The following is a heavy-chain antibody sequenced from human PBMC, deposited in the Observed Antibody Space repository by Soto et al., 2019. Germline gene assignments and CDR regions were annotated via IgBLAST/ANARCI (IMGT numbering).Heavy chain of an antibody. CDR3: ARAPDSSWWYFDL. J-gene: IGHJ2*01. CDR2: IYYSGTP. D-gene: IGHD2-15*01. V-gene: IGHV4-31*03. Sequence: QVQLQESGPGLVKPSQTLSLTCTVSGGSISSGGYYWSWIRQHPGKGLEWVGYIYYSGTPYYNPPLKSRVTMSIDTSKTQSSPRLSSVTAADTAVYYCARAPDSSWWYFDLWGRGSLVPVSS. CDR1: GGSISSGGYY.